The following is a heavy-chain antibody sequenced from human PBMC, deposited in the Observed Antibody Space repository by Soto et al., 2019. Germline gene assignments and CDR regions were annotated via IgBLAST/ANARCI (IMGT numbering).Heavy chain of an antibody. CDR1: GYTFTSYG. Sequence: GASVKVSCKASGYTFTSYGISWVRQAPGQGLEWMGWISAYNGNTNYAQKLQGRVTMTTDTSTSTAYMELRSLRSDDTAAYYCAREVHDYGDRPFDYWGQGTLVTVSS. J-gene: IGHJ4*02. CDR2: ISAYNGNT. D-gene: IGHD4-17*01. V-gene: IGHV1-18*01. CDR3: AREVHDYGDRPFDY.